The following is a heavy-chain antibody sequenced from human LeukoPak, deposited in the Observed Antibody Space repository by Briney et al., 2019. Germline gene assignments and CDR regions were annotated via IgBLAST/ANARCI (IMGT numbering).Heavy chain of an antibody. CDR1: GGTFSSYA. V-gene: IGHV1-69*05. J-gene: IGHJ4*02. Sequence: GASVTVSFKASGGTFSSYAISWVRQAPGQGLEWMGGIIPIFGTANYAQKFQGRVTITTNESTSTAYMELSSLRSEDTAVYYCARGDSGSYYSFLDYWGQGTLVTVSS. D-gene: IGHD1-26*01. CDR2: IIPIFGTA. CDR3: ARGDSGSYYSFLDY.